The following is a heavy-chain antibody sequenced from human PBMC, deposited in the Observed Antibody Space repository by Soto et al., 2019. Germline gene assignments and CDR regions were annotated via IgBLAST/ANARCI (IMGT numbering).Heavy chain of an antibody. D-gene: IGHD2-15*01. CDR2: ISSSSSYI. CDR3: ARVRKYCSGGSCLETYYFDY. Sequence: GGSLRLSCAASGFTFSSYSMNWVRQAPGKGLEWVSSISSSSSYIYYADSVKGRFTISRDNAKNSLYLQMNSLRAEDTAVYYCARVRKYCSGGSCLETYYFDYWGQGTLVTVSS. CDR1: GFTFSSYS. V-gene: IGHV3-21*01. J-gene: IGHJ4*02.